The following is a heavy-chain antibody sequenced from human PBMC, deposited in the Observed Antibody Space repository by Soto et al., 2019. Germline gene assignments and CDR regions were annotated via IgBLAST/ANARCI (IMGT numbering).Heavy chain of an antibody. D-gene: IGHD3-10*01. Sequence: GASVKVSCKASGYTFTSYGISWVRQAPGQGLEWMGGISPFFGTANYAQKFQGRVTITADESTSTAYMELSSLRSEDTAVYYCARVLNYYGSGSYSYHFDYWGQGTLVTVSS. CDR3: ARVLNYYGSGSYSYHFDY. CDR1: GYTFTSYG. CDR2: ISPFFGTA. V-gene: IGHV1-69*13. J-gene: IGHJ4*02.